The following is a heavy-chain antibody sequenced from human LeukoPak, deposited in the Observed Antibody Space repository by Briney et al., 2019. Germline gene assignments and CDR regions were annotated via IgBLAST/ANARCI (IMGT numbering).Heavy chain of an antibody. CDR2: IIPIFGTA. D-gene: IGHD3-3*01. V-gene: IGHV1-69*01. Sequence: GASVKVSCKASGGTFSSYAISWVRQAPGQGLEWMGGIIPIFGTANYAQKFQGRVTITADESTSTAYMELSSLRSEDTAVYYCARSTPNFRVVIKDFYYYGMDVWGQGTTVTVSS. J-gene: IGHJ6*02. CDR1: GGTFSSYA. CDR3: ARSTPNFRVVIKDFYYYGMDV.